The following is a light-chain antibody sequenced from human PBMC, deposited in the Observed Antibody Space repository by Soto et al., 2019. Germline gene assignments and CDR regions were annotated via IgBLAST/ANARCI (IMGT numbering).Light chain of an antibody. CDR3: QQYGSSPPT. CDR1: QSVSSNY. V-gene: IGKV3-20*01. J-gene: IGKJ1*01. CDR2: GAS. Sequence: EVVLTQSPVTLSLSPGERATLSCRASQSVSSNYLAWYQQRPGQAPRLLIYGASSRATGIPDRFRGSGSGTDFTLTISRLEPEDFAVYYCQQYGSSPPTFGQGTKVDIK.